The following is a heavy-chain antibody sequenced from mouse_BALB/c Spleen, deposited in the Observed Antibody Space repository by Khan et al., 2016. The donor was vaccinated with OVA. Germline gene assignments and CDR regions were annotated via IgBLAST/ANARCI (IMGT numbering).Heavy chain of an antibody. Sequence: VQLQESGAELARPGASVKMSCKASGYTFTSYTMHWVKQRPGQGLEWIGYINPNNDYTNYTQKFRDKATLTADKSSSTAYMQLSSLTSEDSAVYYCAREGGYYRYDGWFAYWGQGTLVTVSA. CDR1: GYTFTSYT. V-gene: IGHV1-4*01. D-gene: IGHD2-14*01. CDR2: INPNNDYT. CDR3: AREGGYYRYDGWFAY. J-gene: IGHJ3*01.